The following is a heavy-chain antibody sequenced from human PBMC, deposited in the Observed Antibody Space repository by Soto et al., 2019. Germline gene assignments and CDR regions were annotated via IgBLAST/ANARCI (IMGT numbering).Heavy chain of an antibody. Sequence: QVQLVQSGAEVKKPGSSVKVSCKASVGTFSSYAISWVRQAPGQGLEWMGGLIPIFGTAKYAQKFQGRVTITADESTSTAYMELTSLRSDDTVVYYCARDLSSGWPLDAFHIWVRGTMVSVSS. D-gene: IGHD6-19*01. CDR3: ARDLSSGWPLDAFHI. CDR1: VGTFSSYA. CDR2: LIPIFGTA. V-gene: IGHV1-69*19. J-gene: IGHJ3*02.